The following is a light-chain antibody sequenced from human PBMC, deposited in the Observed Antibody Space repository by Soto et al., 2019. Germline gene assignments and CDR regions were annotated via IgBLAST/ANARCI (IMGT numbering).Light chain of an antibody. CDR2: DTS. CDR1: QSVSSY. V-gene: IGKV3-11*01. Sequence: EIVLTQSPATLSLSPGERATLSCRASQSVSSYLAWYQQKPGQAPRLLIYDTSNRATGIPARFSGSGSGTDFNLTISSLEPEDFAVYYCQQRSNWPWTFGGGTKVEIK. J-gene: IGKJ4*01. CDR3: QQRSNWPWT.